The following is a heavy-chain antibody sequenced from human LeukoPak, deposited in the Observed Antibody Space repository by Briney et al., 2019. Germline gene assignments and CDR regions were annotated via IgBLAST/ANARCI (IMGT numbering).Heavy chain of an antibody. J-gene: IGHJ4*02. V-gene: IGHV3-30*03. CDR3: ALVVYYYGSGSYLH. Sequence: GRSLRLSCAASGFIFSSYGMHWVRQAPGKGLEWVAVISYDGSNKHYADSVKGRFTISRDNSKNTLYLQMNSLRAEDTAVYYCALVVYYYGSGSYLHWGQGTLVTVSS. CDR1: GFIFSSYG. CDR2: ISYDGSNK. D-gene: IGHD3-10*01.